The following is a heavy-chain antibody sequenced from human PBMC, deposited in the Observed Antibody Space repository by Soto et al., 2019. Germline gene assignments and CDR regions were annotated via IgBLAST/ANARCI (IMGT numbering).Heavy chain of an antibody. D-gene: IGHD3-10*01. Sequence: SETLSLTCTVSGGSISSGGYYWSWIRQHPGKGLEWIGYIYYSGSTYYNPSLKSRVTISVDTSKNQFSLKLSSVTAADTAMYYCARSITPYLFDYWGQGTLVTVSS. CDR2: IYYSGST. J-gene: IGHJ4*02. CDR3: ARSITPYLFDY. V-gene: IGHV4-30-4*08. CDR1: GGSISSGGYY.